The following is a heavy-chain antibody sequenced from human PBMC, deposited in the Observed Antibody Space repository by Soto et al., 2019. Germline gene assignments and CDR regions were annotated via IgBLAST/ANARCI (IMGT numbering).Heavy chain of an antibody. CDR1: GFTFTIYA. Sequence: GSLRLSCTASGFTFTIYAVTWVRQAPGKGLEWVSAISGSGQSTDYADSVKGRFTISRDNSRNTLFLQMNSLRAEDTAVYYCARDYYKYYDSSGYYRSPAYWGQGTLVTVSS. D-gene: IGHD3-22*01. J-gene: IGHJ4*02. V-gene: IGHV3-23*01. CDR3: ARDYYKYYDSSGYYRSPAY. CDR2: ISGSGQST.